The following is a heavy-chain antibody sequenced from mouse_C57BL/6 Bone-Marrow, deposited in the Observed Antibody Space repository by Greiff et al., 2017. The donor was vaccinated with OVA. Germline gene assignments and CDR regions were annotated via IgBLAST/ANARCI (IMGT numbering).Heavy chain of an antibody. J-gene: IGHJ3*01. CDR2: IWGVGST. Sequence: QVQLKESGPGLVAPSQSLSITCTVSGFPLTSYGVDWVRQSPGKGLEWLGVIWGVGSTNYNSDLKSRLSISKDNPKSHVFLKMNSLQTDDTAMYYCASEGDTSGPFAYWGQGTLVTVSA. CDR1: GFPLTSYG. CDR3: ASEGDTSGPFAY. V-gene: IGHV2-6*01. D-gene: IGHD3-2*02.